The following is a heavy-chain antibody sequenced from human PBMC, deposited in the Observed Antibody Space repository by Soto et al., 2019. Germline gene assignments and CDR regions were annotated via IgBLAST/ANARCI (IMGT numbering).Heavy chain of an antibody. V-gene: IGHV4-30-2*01. CDR2: IYHSGTS. CDR1: GDSISSGGFS. CDR3: ARERQWESLPY. Sequence: SETLSLTCAVSGDSISSGGFSWSWIRQPPGKGLEWIGYIYHSGTSFYNPSLKSRVTISVDGSKNQFSLKVNSVTAADTAIYFCARERQWESLPYWGQGTLVTVSS. J-gene: IGHJ4*02. D-gene: IGHD1-26*01.